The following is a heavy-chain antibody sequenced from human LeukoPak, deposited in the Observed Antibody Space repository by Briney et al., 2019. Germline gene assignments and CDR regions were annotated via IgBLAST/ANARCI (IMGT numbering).Heavy chain of an antibody. CDR3: VGSGYSYGGIDS. J-gene: IGHJ4*02. CDR1: GLTFSSYE. V-gene: IGHV3-48*03. D-gene: IGHD5-18*01. CDR2: ISYSGSTI. Sequence: GGSLRLSCAASGLTFSSYEMNWVRQAPGKGREWVSYISYSGSTIYYADSVKGRFTIPRDNPKHSLSLQMNSLRAEDTAVYFCVGSGYSYGGIDSCGQGALATVSS.